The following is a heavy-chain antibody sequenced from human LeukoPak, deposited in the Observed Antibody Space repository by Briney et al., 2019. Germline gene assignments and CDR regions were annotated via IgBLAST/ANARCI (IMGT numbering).Heavy chain of an antibody. CDR3: ARGAPGY. CDR2: IKVGGGT. Sequence: SETLSLTCAVYGGSLSDYPRTWIRQPPGKGLEWIGKIKVGGGTKYNPSLNSRVTMSLDTSKNQFSLKLTAVSAADTAVYYCARGAPGYWGQGTLVTVSS. V-gene: IGHV4-34*01. CDR1: GGSLSDYP. J-gene: IGHJ4*02.